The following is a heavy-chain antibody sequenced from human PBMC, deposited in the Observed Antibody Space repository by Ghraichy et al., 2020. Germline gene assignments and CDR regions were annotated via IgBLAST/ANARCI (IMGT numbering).Heavy chain of an antibody. Sequence: SVKVSCKASGGTFTRISWVRQAPGQGLEWLGRIIPNLHIPDYAQKFQGRVTITADEATSTAYMELSSLRSDDTAVYYCARDREGYCTSNSCHYYGMDVWGQGTAVTVSS. V-gene: IGHV1-69*04. J-gene: IGHJ6*02. CDR1: GGTFTR. CDR2: IIPNLHIP. CDR3: ARDREGYCTSNSCHYYGMDV. D-gene: IGHD2-2*01.